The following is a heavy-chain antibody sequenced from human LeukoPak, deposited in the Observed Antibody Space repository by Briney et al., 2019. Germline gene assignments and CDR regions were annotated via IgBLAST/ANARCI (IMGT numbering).Heavy chain of an antibody. J-gene: IGHJ5*02. V-gene: IGHV1-69*01. D-gene: IGHD4-17*01. CDR3: AREDYGRWFDP. CDR2: IIPIFGTT. CDR1: GGTFSSYA. Sequence: SVKVSFKASGGTFSSYAVSWVRQAPGQGLEWMGGIIPIFGTTNYAQKFQGRVTITADEFTNTAYMDLSSLRSEDTAVYYCAREDYGRWFDPWGQGNLVTVSA.